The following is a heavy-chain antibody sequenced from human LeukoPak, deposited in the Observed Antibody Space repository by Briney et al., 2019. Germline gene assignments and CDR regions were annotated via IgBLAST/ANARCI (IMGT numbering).Heavy chain of an antibody. J-gene: IGHJ5*02. D-gene: IGHD3-3*01. CDR2: IIPIFGTA. CDR1: GGNFSSYA. V-gene: IGHV1-69*13. CDR3: ARASIILEWLFHGWFDP. Sequence: GASVNVSCKASGGNFSSYAISWVRQAPGQGLEWMGGIIPIFGTANYAQKFQGRVTITADESTSTAYMELSSLRSEDTAVYYCARASIILEWLFHGWFDPWGQGTLVTVSS.